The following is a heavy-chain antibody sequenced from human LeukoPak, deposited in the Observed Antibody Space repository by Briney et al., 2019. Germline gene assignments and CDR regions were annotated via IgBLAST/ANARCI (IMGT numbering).Heavy chain of an antibody. J-gene: IGHJ3*02. V-gene: IGHV3-30*02. CDR2: IRYDGSNK. CDR1: GVIFNTYV. CDR3: AKLRIGKDDSPGGGHAFDI. D-gene: IGHD3-22*01. Sequence: GGTLRLSCTASGVIFNTYVMHWVRQAPGQGLEWLAFIRYDGSNKNYADSVKGRFTISRDNSKNTLYLQMNSLRAEDTAVYYCAKLRIGKDDSPGGGHAFDIWGQGTMVSVSS.